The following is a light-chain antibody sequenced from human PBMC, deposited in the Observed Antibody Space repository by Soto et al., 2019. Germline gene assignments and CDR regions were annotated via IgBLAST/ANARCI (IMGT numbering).Light chain of an antibody. CDR2: GNS. CDR3: QSYDSSLSGLV. J-gene: IGLJ1*01. Sequence: QSVLTQPPSVSGAPGHRGTITCTGSSSNIGAGYDVHWYQQLPGTAPKLLIYGNSNRPSGVPDRFSGSKSGTSASLAITGLQSDDESDSYCQSYDSSLSGLVFGTGTNVTVL. V-gene: IGLV1-40*01. CDR1: SSNIGAGYD.